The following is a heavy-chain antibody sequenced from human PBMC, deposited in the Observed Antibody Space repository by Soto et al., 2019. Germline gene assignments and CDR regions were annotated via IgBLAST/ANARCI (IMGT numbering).Heavy chain of an antibody. D-gene: IGHD3-10*01. J-gene: IGHJ5*02. CDR3: ARESAGSGKNNWFDP. V-gene: IGHV4-59*01. Sequence: SETLSLTCAVYGGSFSGYYWSWIRQPPGKGLEWIGFIHYSGGTKYNPSLESRVTMSVDTSQNQLSLRLNSVTAADTAVYYCARESAGSGKNNWFDPWGLGILVTVSS. CDR1: GGSFSGYY. CDR2: IHYSGGT.